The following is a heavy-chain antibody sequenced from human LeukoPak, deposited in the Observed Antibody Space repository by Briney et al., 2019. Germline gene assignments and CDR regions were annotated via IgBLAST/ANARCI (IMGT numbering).Heavy chain of an antibody. D-gene: IGHD3-10*01. J-gene: IGHJ5*02. Sequence: SVKVSCKASGGTFSSYAISWVRQAPGQGLGWMGRIIPILGIANYAQKFQGRVTITADKSTSTAYMELSSLRSEDTAVYYCARDFTMVRGVIYWFDPWGQGTLVTVSS. V-gene: IGHV1-69*04. CDR1: GGTFSSYA. CDR3: ARDFTMVRGVIYWFDP. CDR2: IIPILGIA.